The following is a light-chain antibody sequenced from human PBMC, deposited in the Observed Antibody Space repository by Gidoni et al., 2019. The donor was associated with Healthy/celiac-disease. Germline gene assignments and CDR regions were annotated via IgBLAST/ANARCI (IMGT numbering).Light chain of an antibody. V-gene: IGLV1-44*01. J-gene: IGLJ2*01. CDR1: SSNIGSNT. Sequence: QSVLTQPPSASGTPGQRVTISCSGSSSNIGSNTVNWYQQLPGTAPKLLIYSNNQRPSGVPDRFSGSKSGTSASLAISGLQSEDEADYYCAAWDDSLKMVFGGGTKLTGL. CDR3: AAWDDSLKMV. CDR2: SNN.